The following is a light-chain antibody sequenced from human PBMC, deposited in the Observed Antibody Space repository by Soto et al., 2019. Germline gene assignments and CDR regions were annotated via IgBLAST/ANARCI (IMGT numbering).Light chain of an antibody. V-gene: IGKV3-15*01. CDR2: DAS. Sequence: EIVMTQSPATLSVSPGERATLSCRASQSISSYLAWYQQKPGQAPRLLIYDASTRATGIPAWFSASGSGTEFTLTIRSLQYEDFEVYYCQHCNNWPLAFGGGTKVEIK. CDR3: QHCNNWPLA. CDR1: QSISSY. J-gene: IGKJ4*02.